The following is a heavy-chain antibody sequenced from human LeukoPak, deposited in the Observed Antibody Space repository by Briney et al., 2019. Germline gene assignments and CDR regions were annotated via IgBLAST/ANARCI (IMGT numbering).Heavy chain of an antibody. CDR3: ARDLAWGADLMGPTEDWLDP. Sequence: ASVRVSCKASGYIFISYGFSWVRQAPGQGLEWMGWISNYNGNTNYAEKFRGRFTMTIDRSTTTSYMELRSLRSDDTAVYYCARDLAWGADLMGPTEDWLDPWGQGTLVTVSS. CDR2: ISNYNGNT. V-gene: IGHV1-18*01. CDR1: GYIFISYG. J-gene: IGHJ5*02. D-gene: IGHD1-26*01.